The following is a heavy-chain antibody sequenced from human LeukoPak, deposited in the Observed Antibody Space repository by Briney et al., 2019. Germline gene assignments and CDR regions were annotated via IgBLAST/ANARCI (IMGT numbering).Heavy chain of an antibody. Sequence: AASVKVSCKASGNTFTSYYMHWVRQAPGQGLEWMGIINPSGGRTNYAQKSQGRVTMTRDTSTSAVYMELSSLRSEDTAMYYCARDNTAGGPFDYWGQGTLVTVSS. CDR1: GNTFTSYY. D-gene: IGHD6-13*01. CDR2: INPSGGRT. J-gene: IGHJ4*02. CDR3: ARDNTAGGPFDY. V-gene: IGHV1-46*01.